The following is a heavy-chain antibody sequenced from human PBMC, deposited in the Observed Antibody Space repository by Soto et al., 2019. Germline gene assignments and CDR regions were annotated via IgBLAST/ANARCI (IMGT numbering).Heavy chain of an antibody. CDR1: GGSFSPNY. V-gene: IGHV4-59*12. D-gene: IGHD3-10*01. CDR3: AREGTRGGFLNWFDP. Sequence: SETLSLTCTLSGGSFSPNYWSWLRQPPGKGLEWVGYIYYGGTTSYNPSLKSRVTISLETSKSQFSLRLRSVTAADTAVYYCAREGTRGGFLNWFDPWGQGTLVTVSS. J-gene: IGHJ5*02. CDR2: IYYGGTT.